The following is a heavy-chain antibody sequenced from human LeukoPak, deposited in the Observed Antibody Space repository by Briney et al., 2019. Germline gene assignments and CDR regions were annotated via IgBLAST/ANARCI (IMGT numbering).Heavy chain of an antibody. V-gene: IGHV4-39*01. CDR1: GGSISISSYY. J-gene: IGHJ4*02. Sequence: PSETPSLTCTVSGGSISISSYYWGWIRQPPGKGLEWIGSIFYSGSPSYNPSLKSRATISADTSKNQSSLTLSSVIAAGAVMYYCARQGFTIFGVVLIVYYFACWGEGWLVTVSS. CDR3: ARQGFTIFGVVLIVYYFAC. CDR2: IFYSGSP. D-gene: IGHD3-3*01.